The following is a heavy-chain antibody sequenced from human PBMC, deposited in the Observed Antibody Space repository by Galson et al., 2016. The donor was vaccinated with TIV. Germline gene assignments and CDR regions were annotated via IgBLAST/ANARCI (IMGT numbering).Heavy chain of an antibody. Sequence: GSLRLSCAASGFTFTNAWMSWVRQAPGRGPEWVGRIKTNTDGGTTDYAAPVKGRFAISRDDSKNTLYLQMNSLKTEDTAVYYCTTKRGFLEWLSFFHYWGQGTLVTVSS. D-gene: IGHD3-3*01. CDR2: IKTNTDGGTT. V-gene: IGHV3-15*01. J-gene: IGHJ4*02. CDR1: GFTFTNAW. CDR3: TTKRGFLEWLSFFHY.